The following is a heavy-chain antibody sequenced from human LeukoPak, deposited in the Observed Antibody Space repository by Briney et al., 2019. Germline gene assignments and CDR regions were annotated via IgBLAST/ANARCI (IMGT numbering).Heavy chain of an antibody. CDR2: IYYSGDA. CDR3: ARGYEYGAYDPPNDY. CDR1: GSSMRSGGYY. Sequence: SETLSLTCSVSGSSMRSGGYYWLWIRQPPGRELEWIGSIYYSGDAYYNPSVESRVTLSLDTSNNQSSLELTAVTAADTALYYCARGYEYGAYDPPNDYWGQGTLVTVSS. D-gene: IGHD4-17*01. V-gene: IGHV4-39*07. J-gene: IGHJ4*02.